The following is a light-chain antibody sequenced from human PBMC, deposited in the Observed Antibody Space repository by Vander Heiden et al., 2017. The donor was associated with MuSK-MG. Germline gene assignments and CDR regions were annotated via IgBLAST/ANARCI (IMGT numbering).Light chain of an antibody. J-gene: IGKJ2*01. CDR3: QQSYSTPRNT. CDR1: QSISGY. V-gene: IGKV1-39*01. Sequence: DIQMTQSPSSLSASVGDRVTITCRASQSISGYLNWYQQKPGKAPKLLIYAASSLQSGVPSRFSGSGSGTDFTLTISSLQPEDFATYYCQQSYSTPRNTFGQGTKLEIK. CDR2: AAS.